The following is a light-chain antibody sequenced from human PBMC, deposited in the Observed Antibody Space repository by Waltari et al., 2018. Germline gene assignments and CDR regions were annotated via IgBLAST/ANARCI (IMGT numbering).Light chain of an antibody. Sequence: QSPLTQPASVSGSPGQSITSSCTRSRSDIGGYSFVTWYQQHPGHTPKLMIYDVSHRPSGVSNRFSGSKSGNTASLTISGLQPEDEADYYCSSYTSIIPPFLFGTGTKVTVL. CDR2: DVS. CDR1: RSDIGGYSF. V-gene: IGLV2-14*01. CDR3: SSYTSIIPPFL. J-gene: IGLJ1*01.